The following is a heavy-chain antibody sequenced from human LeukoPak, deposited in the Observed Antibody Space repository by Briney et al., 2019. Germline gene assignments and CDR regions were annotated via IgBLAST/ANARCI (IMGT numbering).Heavy chain of an antibody. D-gene: IGHD5-18*01. CDR1: GFTFSSYA. J-gene: IGHJ4*02. V-gene: IGHV3-64*01. CDR3: ARGPRVGYSYGYGY. Sequence: PGGSLRLSCAAAGFTFSSYAMHWVRHAPGKGLEYVSAIRSNGGSTYYANSVKGRFTISRDNSKNTLYLQMGSLRAEDMAVYYCARGPRVGYSYGYGYWGQGTLVTVSS. CDR2: IRSNGGST.